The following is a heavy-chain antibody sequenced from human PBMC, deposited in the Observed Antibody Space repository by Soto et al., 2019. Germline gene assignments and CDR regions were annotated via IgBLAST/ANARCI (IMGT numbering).Heavy chain of an antibody. Sequence: QVQLVQSGAEVKKPGASVKVSCKASGYTFTSFGITWVRQAPGQGLEWMGWISVYNGKTNYAQKLQGRVTVTRDTSTNTASMELRSLRSDDTAVYYCAKDDYGKNDGDSLEMWGQGTMVTVSS. CDR2: ISVYNGKT. CDR1: GYTFTSFG. V-gene: IGHV1-18*01. D-gene: IGHD4-17*01. CDR3: AKDDYGKNDGDSLEM. J-gene: IGHJ3*02.